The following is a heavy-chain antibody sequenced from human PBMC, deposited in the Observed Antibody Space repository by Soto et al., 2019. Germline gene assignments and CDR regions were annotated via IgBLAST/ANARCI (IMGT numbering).Heavy chain of an antibody. CDR2: IIPIFGTA. CDR3: ARAPLVAPAAMTTEYYFDY. D-gene: IGHD2-2*01. J-gene: IGHJ4*02. V-gene: IGHV1-69*13. Sequence: GASVKVSCKSSGGTFSSYAISCVRQAPGQGLEWMGGIIPIFGTANYAQKFQGRVTITADESTSTAYMELSSLRSEDTAVYYCARAPLVAPAAMTTEYYFDYWGQGTLVTVSS. CDR1: GGTFSSYA.